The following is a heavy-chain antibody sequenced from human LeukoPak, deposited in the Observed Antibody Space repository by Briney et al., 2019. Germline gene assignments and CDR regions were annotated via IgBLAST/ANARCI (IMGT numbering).Heavy chain of an antibody. CDR3: ARGTYYDSSAYSGVRLFDY. CDR2: INLNNGRI. CDR1: GYTFTGYY. D-gene: IGHD3-22*01. J-gene: IGHJ4*02. Sequence: ASVKVSCKASGYTFTGYYMHWVRQAPGQGLECMGWINLNNGRINYAQNFQGRVTMTRDTSISTAYMELSSLTSDDTALYYCARGTYYDSSAYSGVRLFDYWGQGTLVTVSS. V-gene: IGHV1-2*02.